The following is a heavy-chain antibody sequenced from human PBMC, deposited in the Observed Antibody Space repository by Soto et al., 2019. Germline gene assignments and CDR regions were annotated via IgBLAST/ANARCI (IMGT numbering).Heavy chain of an antibody. Sequence: ASVKVSCKTSGYTFTSYYMHWVRQAPGQGLEWVGIIDPSGGGTSYAQKFQGRLTMTRDTSTSTVYMELNSLRAEDTAVYYCAREGSGFGELPFDYWGQGTLVTVSS. CDR3: AREGSGFGELPFDY. CDR2: IDPSGGGT. D-gene: IGHD3-10*01. J-gene: IGHJ4*02. V-gene: IGHV1-46*01. CDR1: GYTFTSYY.